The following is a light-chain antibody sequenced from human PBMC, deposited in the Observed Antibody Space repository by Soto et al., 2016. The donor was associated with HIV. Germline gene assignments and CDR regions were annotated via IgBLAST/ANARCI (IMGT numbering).Light chain of an antibody. V-gene: IGLV3-1*01. J-gene: IGLJ2*01. CDR2: QDT. CDR3: QAWDRSTAVV. CDR1: KLGNKD. Sequence: SYELTQSPSVSVSPEQTASITCSGDKLGNKDVCWYQQRPGQSPVLVIYQDTKRPSGIPERFSGSNSGNTATLTISGAQAMDEADYYCQAWDRSTAVVFGGGTKRDRP.